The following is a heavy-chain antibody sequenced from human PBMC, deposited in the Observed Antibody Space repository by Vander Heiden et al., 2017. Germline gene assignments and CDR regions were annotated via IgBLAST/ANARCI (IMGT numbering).Heavy chain of an antibody. CDR3: AQRTGTTYAFDI. J-gene: IGHJ3*02. CDR1: GFSLSTSGVG. Sequence: QITLKQSGPTLVKPTQTLTLTCTFSGFSLSTSGVGVGWIRQPPGKALEWLALIYWDDDKRYSPALKSRLTITKDTSKNKVVLTMTNMDPVDTATYYCAQRTGTTYAFDIWGQGTMVTVSS. D-gene: IGHD1-1*01. V-gene: IGHV2-5*02. CDR2: IYWDDDK.